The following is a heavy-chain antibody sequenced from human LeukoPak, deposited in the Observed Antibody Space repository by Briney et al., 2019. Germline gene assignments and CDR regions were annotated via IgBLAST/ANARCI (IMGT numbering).Heavy chain of an antibody. D-gene: IGHD3-22*01. Sequence: PSETLSLTCTVSGGSIRSSYYYWGWIRQPPGKGLEWIGSIYDSGSTSYNPSLKSRVSMSLDTTRNQFSLKLSSVTAVDTAVYYCARKIDSSGYFSWGQGILVTVSS. CDR3: ARKIDSSGYFS. CDR1: GGSIRSSYYY. V-gene: IGHV4-39*07. CDR2: IYDSGST. J-gene: IGHJ4*02.